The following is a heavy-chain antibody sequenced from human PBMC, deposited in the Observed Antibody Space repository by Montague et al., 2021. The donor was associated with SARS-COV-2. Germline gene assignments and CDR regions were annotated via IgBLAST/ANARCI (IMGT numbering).Heavy chain of an antibody. CDR1: GGSVISDTYF. D-gene: IGHD1-20*01. J-gene: IGHJ4*02. CDR3: VRDQGRSNWNYPDY. CDR2: IYNSGST. V-gene: IGHV4-61*10. Sequence: SETLSLTCTVSGGSVISDTYFWSWIRQSAGKGLEWIGRIYNSGSTSYNPSLKSRVTMSVDTSKNQFSLKLSSVTAADTAVYYCVRDQGRSNWNYPDYWGQGTLVTVSS.